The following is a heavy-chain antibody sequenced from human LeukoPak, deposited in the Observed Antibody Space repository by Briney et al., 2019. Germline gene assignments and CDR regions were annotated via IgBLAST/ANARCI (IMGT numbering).Heavy chain of an antibody. Sequence: EGSLRLSCAASGFTFSSYSMNWVRQAPGKGLEWVSSISSSSSYIYYADSVKGRFTISRDNAKNSLYLQMNSLRAEDTAVYYCARDGSFRNTKLSRHYYYYMDVWGKGTTVTVSS. J-gene: IGHJ6*03. CDR3: ARDGSFRNTKLSRHYYYYMDV. V-gene: IGHV3-21*01. CDR2: ISSSSSYI. CDR1: GFTFSSYS. D-gene: IGHD3-10*01.